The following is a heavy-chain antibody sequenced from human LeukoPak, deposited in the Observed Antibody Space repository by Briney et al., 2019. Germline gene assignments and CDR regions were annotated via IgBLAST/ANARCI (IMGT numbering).Heavy chain of an antibody. CDR3: ASLTYYSDSSGYYYIH. V-gene: IGHV4-39*01. J-gene: IGHJ4*02. CDR1: GGSISSSSYY. Sequence: KPSETLSLTCTVSGGSISSSSYYWGWIRQPPGKGLEWIGSLYYSGSTYYNPSLESRVTISVDTAKNQFSLKLRSVTAADTAVYYCASLTYYSDSSGYYYIHWGQGALVNVSP. CDR2: LYYSGST. D-gene: IGHD3-22*01.